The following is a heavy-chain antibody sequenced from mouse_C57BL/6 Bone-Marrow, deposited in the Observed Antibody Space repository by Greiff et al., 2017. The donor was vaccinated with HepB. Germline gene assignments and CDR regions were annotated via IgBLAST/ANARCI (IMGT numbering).Heavy chain of an antibody. CDR3: ARYITTVVARGFDY. D-gene: IGHD1-1*01. V-gene: IGHV1-9*01. J-gene: IGHJ2*01. CDR2: ILPGSGST. Sequence: LVESGAELMKPGASVKLSCKATGYTFTGYWIVWVKQRPGHGLEWIGEILPGSGSTNYNEKFKGKATFTADTSSNTAYMQLSSLTTEDSAIYYCARYITTVVARGFDYWGQGTTLTVSS. CDR1: GYTFTGYW.